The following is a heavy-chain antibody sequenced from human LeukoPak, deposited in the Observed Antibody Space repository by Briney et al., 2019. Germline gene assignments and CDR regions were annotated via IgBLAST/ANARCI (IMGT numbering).Heavy chain of an antibody. J-gene: IGHJ6*02. CDR2: INHSGST. CDR1: GGSFSGYY. Sequence: KASETLSLTCAVYGGSFSGYYWSWIRQPPGKGLEWIGEINHSGSTNYNPSLKSRVTISVDTSKNQFSLKLSSVTAADTAVYYCARGTYYDILTGSISDYYYGMDVWGQGATVTVSS. V-gene: IGHV4-34*01. D-gene: IGHD3-9*01. CDR3: ARGTYYDILTGSISDYYYGMDV.